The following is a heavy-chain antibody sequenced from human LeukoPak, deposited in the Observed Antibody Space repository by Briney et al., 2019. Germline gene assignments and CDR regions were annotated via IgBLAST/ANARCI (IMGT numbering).Heavy chain of an antibody. CDR2: IYYSGST. V-gene: IGHV4-59*01. J-gene: IGHJ5*02. CDR3: ARGGQLLRGFDP. CDR1: VRSISSYH. Sequence: SETLSLTCNVPVRSISSYHGSWIRQPPWKGREWLGYIYYSGSTKYNPSLESRVTMSVDMSKNQFSLKLKSVTAADTAVYYCARGGQLLRGFDPWGQGALVTVSS. D-gene: IGHD6-19*01.